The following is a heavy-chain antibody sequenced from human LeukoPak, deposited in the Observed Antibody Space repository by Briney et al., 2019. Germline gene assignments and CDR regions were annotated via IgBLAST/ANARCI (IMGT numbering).Heavy chain of an antibody. Sequence: SETLSLTCTVSGGSISSCSCCWSWIRQPAGKGLEWFVRIYTSGNTNYNPSLKSRVTISVDTSKNQFSLKLSSVTAADTAVYYCARRGVYDSSGNYDDWGQGTLVTVSS. J-gene: IGHJ4*02. D-gene: IGHD3-22*01. V-gene: IGHV4-61*02. CDR1: GGSISSCSCC. CDR3: ARRGVYDSSGNYDD. CDR2: IYTSGNT.